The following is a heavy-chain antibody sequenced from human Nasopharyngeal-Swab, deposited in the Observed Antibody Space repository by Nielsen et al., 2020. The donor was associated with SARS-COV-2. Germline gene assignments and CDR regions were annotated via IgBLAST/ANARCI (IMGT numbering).Heavy chain of an antibody. D-gene: IGHD6-13*01. J-gene: IGHJ2*01. Sequence: GESLKISCVGSGFSFSNYGMHWVRQAPGKGLEWVAIISYDGGDKHYADSVKGRFTISKDNSKNTLFLEMNSLRAEDTAVYYCARDLLSSWRAIGNWYFDLWGRGTLVTVSS. CDR1: GFSFSNYG. CDR2: ISYDGGDK. CDR3: ARDLLSSWRAIGNWYFDL. V-gene: IGHV3-30*03.